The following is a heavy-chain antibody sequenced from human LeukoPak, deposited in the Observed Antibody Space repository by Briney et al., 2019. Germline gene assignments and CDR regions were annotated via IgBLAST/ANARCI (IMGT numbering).Heavy chain of an antibody. CDR1: GFTFNNAW. J-gene: IGHJ4*02. D-gene: IGHD4-17*01. Sequence: GGSLRLSCSASGFTFNNAWMSWVRQAPGKGLEWVGRIKSKSDGGSTDYAAPVKGRFTISRDDSKNTLYLQMNSLKTEDTAVYFCATEYYGAYNFWGQGTLVTVSS. CDR3: ATEYYGAYNF. V-gene: IGHV3-15*01. CDR2: IKSKSDGGST.